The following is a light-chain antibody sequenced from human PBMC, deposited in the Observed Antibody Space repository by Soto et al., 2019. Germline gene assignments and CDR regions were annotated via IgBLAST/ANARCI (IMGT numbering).Light chain of an antibody. Sequence: QPVLTQPPSASASLGATVTLTCTLSSGYSNYRVDWYQQRPGKGPRLVMRVDAGGIVASRGDGIPDRFSVMGSGLNRYLTIKNIQEEDESDYHCGADHGSGSNFVTVFGGGTKLTVL. CDR3: GADHGSGSNFVTV. J-gene: IGLJ2*01. CDR1: SGYSNYR. CDR2: VDAGGIVA. V-gene: IGLV9-49*03.